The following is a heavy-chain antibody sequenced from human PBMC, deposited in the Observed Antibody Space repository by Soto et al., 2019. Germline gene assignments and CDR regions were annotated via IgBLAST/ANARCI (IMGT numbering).Heavy chain of an antibody. CDR3: TAGVGYNWNADDAFDF. CDR2: IKSETDGGTT. J-gene: IGHJ3*01. Sequence: EVQLVESGGGLVQPGGSLRLSCAASGFTFSNAWMSWVRQAPGKGLEWVGGIKSETDGGTTDYAAPVKGRFTISRHDSNNTLYLQINCLKTEDTAVYYCTAGVGYNWNADDAFDFWGQGTMVTVSS. D-gene: IGHD1-1*01. CDR1: GFTFSNAW. V-gene: IGHV3-15*01.